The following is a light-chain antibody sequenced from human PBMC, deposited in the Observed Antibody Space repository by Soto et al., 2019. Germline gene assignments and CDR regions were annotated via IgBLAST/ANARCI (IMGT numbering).Light chain of an antibody. Sequence: QSALTQPPSASGSPGQSVTISCAGTSSDVGGYNYVSWYQQYPGKVPKLMIYEVSERPSGVPDRFSGSKFGNTAFLTVSGLQAEDEADYYCLSYADTAYVFGTGTKVTVL. CDR1: SSDVGGYNY. J-gene: IGLJ1*01. V-gene: IGLV2-8*01. CDR2: EVS. CDR3: LSYADTAYV.